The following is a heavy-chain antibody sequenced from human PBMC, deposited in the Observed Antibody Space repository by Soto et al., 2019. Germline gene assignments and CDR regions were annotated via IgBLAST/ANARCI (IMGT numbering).Heavy chain of an antibody. CDR3: ARRTDYYASSGTFDY. V-gene: IGHV4-4*02. CDR1: GGSISSNNW. D-gene: IGHD3-22*01. J-gene: IGHJ4*02. CDR2: IYHSGST. Sequence: QVQLQESGPGLVKPSGTLSLTCAVSGGSISSNNWWSWVRQPPGKGLEWIGEIYHSGSTNYNPSLESRVTILVDKSKKKFSLNLSSVTAADTAVYYCARRTDYYASSGTFDYWGQGTLVTVSS.